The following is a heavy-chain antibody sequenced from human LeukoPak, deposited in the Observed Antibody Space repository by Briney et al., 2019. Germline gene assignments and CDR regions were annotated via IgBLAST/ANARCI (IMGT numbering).Heavy chain of an antibody. V-gene: IGHV1-69*04. Sequence: ASVKVSCKASGGTFSSYAISWVRQAPGQGLEWMGRIIPILGIANYAQKFQGRVTITADKSTSTAYMELSSLRSEDTAVYYCARVPSWSHAFDIWGQGTMVTVSS. J-gene: IGHJ3*02. CDR3: ARVPSWSHAFDI. D-gene: IGHD6-13*01. CDR2: IIPILGIA. CDR1: GGTFSSYA.